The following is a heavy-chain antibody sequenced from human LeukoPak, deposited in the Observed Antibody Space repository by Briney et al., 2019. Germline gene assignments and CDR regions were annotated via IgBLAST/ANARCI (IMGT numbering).Heavy chain of an antibody. Sequence: KSSETLSLTCAVSGGSISNSNWWSWVRPPPGKYLEWIGSIYYSGSSFDNPALKSRVTISVDTSENQFSLKLSSVTAADTAVYYCARHRSGWLQSSFDYWGQGTLVTVSS. CDR3: ARHRSGWLQSSFDY. V-gene: IGHV4-39*01. CDR1: GGSISNSNW. D-gene: IGHD5-24*01. CDR2: IYYSGSS. J-gene: IGHJ4*02.